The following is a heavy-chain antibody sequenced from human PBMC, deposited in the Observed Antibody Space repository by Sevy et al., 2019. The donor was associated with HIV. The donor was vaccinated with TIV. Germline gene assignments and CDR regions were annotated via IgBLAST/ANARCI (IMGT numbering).Heavy chain of an antibody. CDR1: GFTFSSYE. Sequence: GGSLRLSCAASGFTFSSYEMNWVRQAPGKGLEWLSHISSIGSSMYYADSVKGRFTISRDNAKNSLYLQMNSLRAEDTVVYYCAGHYYDSTGYYFPLDYWGQGTLVTVSS. J-gene: IGHJ4*02. CDR3: AGHYYDSTGYYFPLDY. V-gene: IGHV3-48*03. D-gene: IGHD3-22*01. CDR2: ISSIGSSM.